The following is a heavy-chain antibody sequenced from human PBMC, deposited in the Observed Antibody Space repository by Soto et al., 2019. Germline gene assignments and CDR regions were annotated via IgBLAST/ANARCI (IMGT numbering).Heavy chain of an antibody. J-gene: IGHJ4*02. CDR3: APLYHDSSGYYSY. CDR1: GYTFTGYY. V-gene: IGHV1-2*02. CDR2: INPNSGGT. Sequence: GASVKVSCKASGYTFTGYYMHWVLQAPGQGLEWMGWINPNSGGTNYAQKFQGRVTMTRDTSISTAYMELSRLRSDDTAVYYCAPLYHDSSGYYSYWGQGTLVTVSS. D-gene: IGHD3-22*01.